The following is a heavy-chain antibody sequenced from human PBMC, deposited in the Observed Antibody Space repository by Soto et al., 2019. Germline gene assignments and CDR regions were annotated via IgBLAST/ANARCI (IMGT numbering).Heavy chain of an antibody. CDR1: GFTVSSNY. Sequence: EVQLVESGGGLVQPGGSLRLSCAASGFTVSSNYMSWVRQAPGKGLEWVSVIYSGGRTYYADSVKGRFNISRHNSKNTLYLQMNSLRAEDTVVYYWAGYGAGFENGMVVLGQGTTGTLSS. D-gene: IGHD3-10*01. CDR3: AGYGAGFENGMVV. V-gene: IGHV3-53*04. CDR2: IYSGGRT. J-gene: IGHJ6*02.